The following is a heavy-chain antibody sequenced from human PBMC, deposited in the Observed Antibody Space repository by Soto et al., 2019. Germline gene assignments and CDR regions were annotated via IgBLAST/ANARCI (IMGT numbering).Heavy chain of an antibody. Sequence: GGSLRLSCAASGFTFSSYAMSWVRQAPGKGLEWVSAISGSGGSTYYADSVKGRFTISRDNSKNTLYLQMNSLRAEDTAVYYCAKSVLVTTVIKLGRGHAFDIWGQGTMVTVSS. D-gene: IGHD4-4*01. CDR3: AKSVLVTTVIKLGRGHAFDI. J-gene: IGHJ3*02. CDR1: GFTFSSYA. CDR2: ISGSGGST. V-gene: IGHV3-23*01.